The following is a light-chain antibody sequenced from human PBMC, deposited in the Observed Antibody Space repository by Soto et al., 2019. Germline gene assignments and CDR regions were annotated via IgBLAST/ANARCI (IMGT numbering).Light chain of an antibody. CDR1: SSDVGGYNY. CDR2: EVN. CDR3: SSYAGSNDGYV. Sequence: QSALTQPPSASGSPGQSVTISCTGTSSDVGGYNYVSWYQQHPGKAPKLMIYEVNKRPSGVPDRFSGSKSGNTASLTVSGLQGEDEADYYGSSYAGSNDGYVFGTGTKVTVL. J-gene: IGLJ1*01. V-gene: IGLV2-8*01.